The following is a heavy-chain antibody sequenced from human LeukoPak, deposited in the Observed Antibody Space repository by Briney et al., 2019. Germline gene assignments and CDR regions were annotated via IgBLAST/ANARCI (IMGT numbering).Heavy chain of an antibody. CDR2: INPKNGGT. CDR1: GYTISDHY. Sequence: ASVKVSCKPSGYTISDHYMHWVRQAPGQGLEWMAWINPKNGGTTYAPKFQGRVTLTRDTSISTFYMELSRLTSDDTAVYYCARGGGGDFWSRDYYMDVWGKGTTVTVS. V-gene: IGHV1-2*02. CDR3: ARGGGGDFWSRDYYMDV. D-gene: IGHD3-3*01. J-gene: IGHJ6*03.